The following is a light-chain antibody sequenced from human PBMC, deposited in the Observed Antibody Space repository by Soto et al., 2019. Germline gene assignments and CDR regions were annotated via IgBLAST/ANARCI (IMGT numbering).Light chain of an antibody. J-gene: IGLJ2*01. CDR1: TGAVTSGHY. V-gene: IGLV7-46*01. CDR3: LLSYSGARPVV. CDR2: DTS. Sequence: QAVVTQEPSLTVSPGGTVTLTCGSNTGAVTSGHYPYWFQQKPGQAPRTLIYDTSNKHSWTPARFSGSLLGGKAALTLSGAQPEDEDDYYCLLSYSGARPVVFGGGTKLTVL.